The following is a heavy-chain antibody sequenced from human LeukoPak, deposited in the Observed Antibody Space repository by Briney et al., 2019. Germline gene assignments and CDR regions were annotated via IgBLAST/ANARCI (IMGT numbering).Heavy chain of an antibody. CDR1: GFTFSSYS. CDR3: ARNRGEYCSGGSCYRNWFDP. D-gene: IGHD2-15*01. V-gene: IGHV3-21*01. CDR2: ISSSSSYI. J-gene: IGHJ5*02. Sequence: GGSLRLSCAASGFTFSSYSMNWVRQAPGKGLEWVSSISSSSSYIYYADSVKGRFTISRDNAKNSLYLQMNSLRAEDTAVYYCARNRGEYCSGGSCYRNWFDPWGQGTLVTVSS.